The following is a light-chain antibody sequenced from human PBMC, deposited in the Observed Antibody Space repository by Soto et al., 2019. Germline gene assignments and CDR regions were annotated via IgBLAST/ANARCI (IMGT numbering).Light chain of an antibody. J-gene: IGKJ5*01. Sequence: IVLTQSPGTLSLSPGERATLSCRASQSVSSHYLAWYQQKSGQAPRLLIQGAYNRATGIPDRFSGSGSGTDFTLTIIRLEPEDFALYYCQQYSGSPITFGQGTRLEIK. CDR1: QSVSSHY. V-gene: IGKV3-20*01. CDR3: QQYSGSPIT. CDR2: GAY.